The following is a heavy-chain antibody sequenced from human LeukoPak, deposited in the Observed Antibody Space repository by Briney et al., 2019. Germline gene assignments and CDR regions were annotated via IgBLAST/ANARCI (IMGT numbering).Heavy chain of an antibody. D-gene: IGHD3-3*01. V-gene: IGHV4-39*07. CDR2: IYYSGTT. CDR3: ARGSVRFLEWSPFDY. J-gene: IGHJ4*02. Sequence: PSETLSLTCTVSGGSINSNTYYWAFVRQPPGKGLEWIATIYYSGTTYYNPSLKSRVTISLDTSRNQFSLKLSSVTAADTAVYYCARGSVRFLEWSPFDYWGQGTLVTVSS. CDR1: GGSINSNTYY.